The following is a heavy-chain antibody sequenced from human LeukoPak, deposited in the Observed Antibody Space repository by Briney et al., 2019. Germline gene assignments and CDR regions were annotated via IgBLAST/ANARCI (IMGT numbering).Heavy chain of an antibody. D-gene: IGHD5-12*01. Sequence: ASVKVSCKASGYIFTGYYMHWVRQAPGQGLEWMGWINPNSGGTNYAQKFQGRVTMTRDTSISTAYMELSRLRSDDTAVYYCARGCSATTAPCSYWGQGTLVTVSS. CDR3: ARGCSATTAPCSY. CDR1: GYIFTGYY. J-gene: IGHJ4*02. CDR2: INPNSGGT. V-gene: IGHV1-2*02.